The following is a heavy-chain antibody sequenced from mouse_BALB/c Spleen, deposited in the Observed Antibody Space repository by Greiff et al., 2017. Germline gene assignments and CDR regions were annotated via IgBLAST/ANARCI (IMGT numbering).Heavy chain of an antibody. Sequence: DVKLVESGGGLVQPGGSLKLSCAASGFTFSSYTMSWVRQTPEKRLEWVAYISNGGGSTYYPDTVKGRFTISRDNAKNTLYLQMSSLKSEDTAMYYCARPYDGYYSWFAYWGQGTLVTVSA. CDR1: GFTFSSYT. V-gene: IGHV5-12-2*01. D-gene: IGHD2-3*01. J-gene: IGHJ3*01. CDR2: ISNGGGST. CDR3: ARPYDGYYSWFAY.